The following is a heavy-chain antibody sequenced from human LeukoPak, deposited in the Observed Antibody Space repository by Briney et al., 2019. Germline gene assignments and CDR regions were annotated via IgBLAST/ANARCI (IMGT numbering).Heavy chain of an antibody. Sequence: PSETLSLTCAVYGASSSGYYWTWIRQPPGKGLEWIGEINHSGTINYNPSLKRRVSISVDTSKKQFSLKLNSVTAADTAVYYCARGGARGIAAAGSLDYWGQGTLVTVSS. CDR2: INHSGTI. CDR3: ARGGARGIAAAGSLDY. CDR1: GASSSGYY. J-gene: IGHJ4*02. D-gene: IGHD6-13*01. V-gene: IGHV4-34*01.